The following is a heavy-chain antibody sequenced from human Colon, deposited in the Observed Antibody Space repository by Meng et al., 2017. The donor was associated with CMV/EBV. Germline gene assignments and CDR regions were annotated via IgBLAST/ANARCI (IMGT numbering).Heavy chain of an antibody. D-gene: IGHD3-3*01. CDR3: ATFGGDFDY. V-gene: IGHV1-2*02. Sequence: LVQAGAEVKEPGASVKVSCKTSGYTFNGYFMHWVRQAPGQGLEWMGWINPVTGDTSYAQKFQVRVTMTRDTSISTAYMELSSLRSDDTAVYYCATFGGDFDYWGQGTLVTVSS. J-gene: IGHJ4*02. CDR2: INPVTGDT. CDR1: GYTFNGYF.